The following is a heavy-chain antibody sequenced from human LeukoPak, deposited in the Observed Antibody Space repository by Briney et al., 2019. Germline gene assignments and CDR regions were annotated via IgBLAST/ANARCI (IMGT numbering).Heavy chain of an antibody. CDR3: ARSLLNYYDSGPDAFDI. V-gene: IGHV3-48*04. CDR2: ISSSSSTI. D-gene: IGHD3-22*01. CDR1: GFTFSSYS. J-gene: IGHJ3*02. Sequence: GGSLRLSCAASGFTFSSYSMNWVRQAPGKGLEWVSYISSSSSTIYYADSVKGRFTISRDNAKSSLYLQMNSLRAEDTAVYYCARSLLNYYDSGPDAFDIWGQGTMVTVSS.